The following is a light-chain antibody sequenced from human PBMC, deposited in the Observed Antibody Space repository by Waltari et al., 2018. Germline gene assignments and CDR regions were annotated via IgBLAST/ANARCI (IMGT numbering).Light chain of an antibody. CDR1: SSNIGTNY. Sequence: PSTSGTPGQRVTISCSGSSSNIGTNYVYWYQQLPGTAPKLLITRNNQRPAGVPDRFSGSKSGTSASLAISGLRSEDEAVYYCAACDDSLSAVVFGGGTRLTVL. CDR3: AACDDSLSAVV. CDR2: RNN. V-gene: IGLV1-47*01. J-gene: IGLJ2*01.